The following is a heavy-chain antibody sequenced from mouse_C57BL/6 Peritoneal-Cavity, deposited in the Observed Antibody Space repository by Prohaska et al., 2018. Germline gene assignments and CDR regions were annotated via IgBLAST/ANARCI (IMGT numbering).Heavy chain of an antibody. V-gene: IGHV5-17*01. CDR1: GFSFSDYE. Sequence: GGDLVKPGGSLKLSCAASGFSFSDYEIHWVRQAPEKGLEWIAYINSGSSIIYYADTVKGRFTISRDNAKSTLFLQMTSLRSEDTAMYYCARDYNTSPYFDYWGQGTSVTVSS. D-gene: IGHD2-13*01. CDR3: ARDYNTSPYFDY. J-gene: IGHJ2*02. CDR2: INSGSSII.